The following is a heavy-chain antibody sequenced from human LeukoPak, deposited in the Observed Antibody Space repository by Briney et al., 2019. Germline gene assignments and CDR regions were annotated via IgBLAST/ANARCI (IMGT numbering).Heavy chain of an antibody. D-gene: IGHD2-21*01. CDR1: GYRFSDYY. CDR2: IYPGDNPGGSGI. CDR3: ARWLVVRDPRGFDP. V-gene: IGHV5-51*01. J-gene: IGHJ5*02. Sequence: GESLKISCQGSGYRFSDYYVAWVRQMPGKGLEWMGIIYPGDNPGGSGIRYNPAFQGQVTVSADKSINTAYLQWSSLKASDSAMYYCARWLVVRDPRGFDPWGQGTLVTVSS.